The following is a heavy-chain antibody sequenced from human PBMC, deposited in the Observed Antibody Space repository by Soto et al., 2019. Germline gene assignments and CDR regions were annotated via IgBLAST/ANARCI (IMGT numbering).Heavy chain of an antibody. D-gene: IGHD6-19*01. CDR3: AREAIAVLNWFDP. CDR1: GGTFSSYA. J-gene: IGHJ5*02. CDR2: IIPIFGTA. V-gene: IGHV1-69*13. Sequence: SVKVSCKASGGTFSSYAISWVRQAPGQGLEWMGGIIPIFGTANYAQKFQGRVTITADESTSTAYMELSSLRSEDTAVYYCAREAIAVLNWFDPWGQGTLVTVSS.